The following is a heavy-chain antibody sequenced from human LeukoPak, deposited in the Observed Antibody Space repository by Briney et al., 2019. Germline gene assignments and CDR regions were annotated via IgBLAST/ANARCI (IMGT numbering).Heavy chain of an antibody. CDR1: GFTFSSYA. J-gene: IGHJ6*04. CDR3: AELGITMIGGV. V-gene: IGHV3-48*01. CDR2: FSSITTSVI. Sequence: GGSLRPSCAASGFTFSSYAMSWVRQAPGKGLEWISYFSSITTSVIRYADSVEGRFTISRDNAKNSLFLQMNSLRAEDTAVYYCAELGITMIGGVWGKGTTVTISS. D-gene: IGHD3-10*02.